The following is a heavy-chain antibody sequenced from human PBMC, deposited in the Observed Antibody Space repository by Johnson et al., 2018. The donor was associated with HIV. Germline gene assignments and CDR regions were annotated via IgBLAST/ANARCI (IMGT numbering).Heavy chain of an antibody. CDR1: GFGFSSYA. CDR3: ARDLVLVVPSALVGAFDI. Sequence: QVQLVESGGGVVQPGRSLRASFAASGFGFSSYAMHWVRQAPGKGLEWVAGISYDGSNKYYSDSVKWRMTISRDNSKNTLYLQMNSLRAEDTASYYCARDLVLVVPSALVGAFDIWGQGTMVTVSS. V-gene: IGHV3-30*04. D-gene: IGHD2-2*01. J-gene: IGHJ3*02. CDR2: ISYDGSNK.